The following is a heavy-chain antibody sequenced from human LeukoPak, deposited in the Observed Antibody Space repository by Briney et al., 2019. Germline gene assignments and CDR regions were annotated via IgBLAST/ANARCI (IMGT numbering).Heavy chain of an antibody. CDR2: INPNSGGT. V-gene: IGHV1-2*02. Sequence: ASVKVSCKASGYTFTGYFMHWVRQAPGQGLGWMGWINPNSGGTNYAQKFQGKVTMTRDTSISTAYMELSRLRSDDTAVYYCARDHTYCSSTSCYRFPDYWGQGTLVTVSS. CDR1: GYTFTGYF. D-gene: IGHD2-2*01. J-gene: IGHJ4*02. CDR3: ARDHTYCSSTSCYRFPDY.